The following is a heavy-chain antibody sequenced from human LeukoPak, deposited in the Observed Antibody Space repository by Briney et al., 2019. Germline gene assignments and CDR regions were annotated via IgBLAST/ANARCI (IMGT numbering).Heavy chain of an antibody. J-gene: IGHJ4*02. CDR1: GYTFTSYA. D-gene: IGHD3-22*01. Sequence: ASVKVSCKASGYTFTSYAMHWVRQAPGQRLEWMGWSNAGNGNTKYSQEFQGRVTITRDTSASTAYMELSSLTSEDTAVYFCARGPSEYYYDSSGYYSYWGQGTLVTVSS. CDR2: SNAGNGNT. V-gene: IGHV1-3*02. CDR3: ARGPSEYYYDSSGYYSY.